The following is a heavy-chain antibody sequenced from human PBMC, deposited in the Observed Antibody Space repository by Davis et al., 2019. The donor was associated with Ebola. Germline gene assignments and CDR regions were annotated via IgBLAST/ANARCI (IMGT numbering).Heavy chain of an antibody. CDR2: ISGANGNT. Sequence: AASVKVSCKASGNTFTRYDIHWVRQAPGQRLEWLGWISGANGNTKYSQKFQGRVTITRETSASTTYMQLSSLRSEDSAIYYCVSDIRNSSGWYPDYWGQGSLVTVSS. CDR1: GNTFTRYD. V-gene: IGHV1-3*01. CDR3: VSDIRNSSGWYPDY. J-gene: IGHJ4*02. D-gene: IGHD6-19*01.